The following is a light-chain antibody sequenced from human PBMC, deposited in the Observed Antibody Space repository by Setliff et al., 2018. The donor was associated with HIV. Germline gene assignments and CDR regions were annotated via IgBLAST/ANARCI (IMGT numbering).Light chain of an antibody. CDR1: QGISSY. CDR2: AAS. CDR3: QHLSGYPRT. J-gene: IGKJ1*01. V-gene: IGKV1-9*01. Sequence: DIQLTQSPSLLPASVGDRVTIACRASQGISSYLAWYQQKPGKAPKLLIYAASTLQSGVPSRFSGSGSGTDFTLTISSLQPEDFATYYCQHLSGYPRTFGQGTKVDIK.